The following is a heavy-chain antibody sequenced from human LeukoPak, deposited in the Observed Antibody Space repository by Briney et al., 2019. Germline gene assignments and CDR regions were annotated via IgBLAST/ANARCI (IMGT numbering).Heavy chain of an antibody. CDR3: ARTWSSGYLTFDY. CDR2: IYSGGST. Sequence: GGSLRLSCAASGFTVSSNYMSWVRQAPGKGLEWVSVIYSGGSTYYADSVKGRFTISRDNTKNSLYLQMNGLRAEDTAVYYCARTWSSGYLTFDYWGQGILVTVSS. CDR1: GFTVSSNY. D-gene: IGHD3-22*01. V-gene: IGHV3-53*01. J-gene: IGHJ4*02.